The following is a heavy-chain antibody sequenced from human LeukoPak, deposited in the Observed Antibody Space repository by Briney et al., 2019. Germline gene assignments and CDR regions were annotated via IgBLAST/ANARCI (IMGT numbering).Heavy chain of an antibody. D-gene: IGHD2-15*01. V-gene: IGHV4-59*08. CDR1: GASLSTYW. J-gene: IGHJ4*02. CDR3: ATYSSLATPHYLNY. CDR2: IYYSGST. Sequence: KPSETLSLTCTVSGASLSTYWWSWLRQPPGKGLEWIGYIYYSGSTHYNPSLKSRVTISVDTSSNQFSLKLSSVTAADTAVYYCATYSSLATPHYLNYWGQGTLVTVSS.